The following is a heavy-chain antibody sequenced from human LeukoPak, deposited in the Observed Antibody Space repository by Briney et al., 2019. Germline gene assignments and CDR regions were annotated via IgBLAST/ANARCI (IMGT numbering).Heavy chain of an antibody. CDR1: GGSISSSSYY. D-gene: IGHD2-15*01. CDR2: IYYSGNT. V-gene: IGHV4-39*07. CDR3: ARDGGGSDC. J-gene: IGHJ4*02. Sequence: SETLSLTCTVSGGSISSSSYYWGWIRQPPGKGLEWIGSIYYSGNTYYNPSLKSRVTISVDTSNNHFSLKLSSVTAADTAVYYCARDGGGSDCWGQGTLVTVSS.